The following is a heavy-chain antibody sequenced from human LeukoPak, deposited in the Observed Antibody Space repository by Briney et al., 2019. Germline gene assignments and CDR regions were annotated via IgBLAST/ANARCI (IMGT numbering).Heavy chain of an antibody. V-gene: IGHV3-21*01. J-gene: IGHJ4*02. CDR3: ARATTYDILTGYFDY. CDR1: GFTFGYYA. CDR2: ISSDANYI. Sequence: GGSLRLSCVTSGFTFGYYAMNWVRQSPGRGLEWVSSISSDANYIYYADSVKGRFTISRDNAKNSVYLQMNSLRAEDAAVYYCARATTYDILTGYFDYWGQGTLVTVSS. D-gene: IGHD3-9*01.